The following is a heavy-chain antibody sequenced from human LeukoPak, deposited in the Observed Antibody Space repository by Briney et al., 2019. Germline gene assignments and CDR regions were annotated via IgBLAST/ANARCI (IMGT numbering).Heavy chain of an antibody. Sequence: PSETLSLTCAVYGGSFSGYYWSWIRQPTGKGREWIGEINQSGRTNYNPSLKSRVTISIHTSKNPLSLQLSSVTAADTAVYYCARGTMTTVTYYFDYWGEGTLVTVSS. V-gene: IGHV4-34*01. D-gene: IGHD4-17*01. CDR1: GGSFSGYY. CDR3: ARGTMTTVTYYFDY. J-gene: IGHJ4*02. CDR2: INQSGRT.